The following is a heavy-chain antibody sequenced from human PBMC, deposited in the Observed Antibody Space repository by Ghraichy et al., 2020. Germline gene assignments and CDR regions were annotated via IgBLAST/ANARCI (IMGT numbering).Heavy chain of an antibody. CDR2: ISGSGGRT. Sequence: GGSLRLSCAASGFTFSSYGMSWVRQAPGKGLEWVSSISGSGGRTFYADSVKGRFTISRDNSGNTLFLQINSLRAEDTAVYYCAKGPEGYYDSSGYHPYYFDYWGQGSLVTVSS. V-gene: IGHV3-23*01. CDR3: AKGPEGYYDSSGYHPYYFDY. D-gene: IGHD3-22*01. CDR1: GFTFSSYG. J-gene: IGHJ4*02.